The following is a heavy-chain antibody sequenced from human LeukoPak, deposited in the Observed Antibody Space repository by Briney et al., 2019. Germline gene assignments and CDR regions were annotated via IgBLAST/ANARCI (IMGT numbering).Heavy chain of an antibody. J-gene: IGHJ6*02. CDR1: GFTFSSYG. CDR2: IWYDGSNK. D-gene: IGHD3-3*01. CDR3: ARVPYYDFWSGPPEGMDV. V-gene: IGHV3-33*01. Sequence: GGSLRLSCAASGFTFSSYGMHWVRQAPGKGLEWVAVIWYDGSNKYYADSVKGRFTISRGNSKNTLYLQMNSLRAEDTAVYYCARVPYYDFWSGPPEGMDVWGQGTTVTVSS.